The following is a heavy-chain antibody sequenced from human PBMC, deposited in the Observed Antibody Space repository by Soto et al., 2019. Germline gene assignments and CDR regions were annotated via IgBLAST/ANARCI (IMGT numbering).Heavy chain of an antibody. D-gene: IGHD6-19*01. Sequence: QVQLVQSGAEEKKPGASVKVSCKASGYTFTSYAMHWVRQAPGQRLEWMGWITAGNGNTKYSQKFQGRVTITRATAASTGYMDMRRLRSAYNAMYLYSSSAGRAVTDYWGQGTLVTVSS. CDR1: GYTFTSYA. CDR2: ITAGNGNT. CDR3: SSSAGRAVTDY. V-gene: IGHV1-3*05. J-gene: IGHJ4*02.